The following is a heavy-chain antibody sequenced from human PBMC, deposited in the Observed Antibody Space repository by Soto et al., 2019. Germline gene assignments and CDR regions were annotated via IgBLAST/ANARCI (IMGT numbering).Heavy chain of an antibody. D-gene: IGHD6-19*01. CDR2: ISSSSSTI. J-gene: IGHJ4*02. CDR1: GFTFSSYS. V-gene: IGHV3-48*01. Sequence: GGSLRLSCAASGFTFSSYSMNWVRQAPGKGLEWVSYISSSSSTIYYADSVKGRFTISRDNAKNSLYLQMNSLRAEDTAVYYCARDSGQWLVRWVFDYWGQGTLVTVSS. CDR3: ARDSGQWLVRWVFDY.